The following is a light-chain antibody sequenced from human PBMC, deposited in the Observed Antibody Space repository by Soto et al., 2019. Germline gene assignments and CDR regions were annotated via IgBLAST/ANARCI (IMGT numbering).Light chain of an antibody. CDR1: SSDVGAYNY. CDR2: EVS. Sequence: QSALTQPASVSGSPGQSFTISCTGTSSDVGAYNYVSWFQQHPGKAPKLMIYEVSNRPSGISSRFSGSKSGNTASLTISGLQAEDDADYYCSSYTSTSTLVFGGGTKLTVL. CDR3: SSYTSTSTLV. V-gene: IGLV2-14*01. J-gene: IGLJ2*01.